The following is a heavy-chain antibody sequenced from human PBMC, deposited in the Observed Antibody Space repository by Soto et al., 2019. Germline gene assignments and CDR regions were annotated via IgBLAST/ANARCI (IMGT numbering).Heavy chain of an antibody. CDR2: ISAYNGNT. J-gene: IGHJ6*02. Sequence: QVQLVQSGAEVKKPGASVKVSCKASGYTFTSYGISWVRQAPGQGLEWMGWISAYNGNTNYAQKLQGRVNMTTDKATSTAYMELRSLRYHDTAVYYCARDIVVVPAAIYYYYGMDVWGQGTTVTVSS. CDR3: ARDIVVVPAAIYYYYGMDV. V-gene: IGHV1-18*04. D-gene: IGHD2-2*02. CDR1: GYTFTSYG.